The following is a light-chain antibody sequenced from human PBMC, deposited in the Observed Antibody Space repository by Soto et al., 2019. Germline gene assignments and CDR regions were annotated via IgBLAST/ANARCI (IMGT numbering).Light chain of an antibody. J-gene: IGKJ4*01. Sequence: EIVLTQSPGTLSLSPGERATLSCRASQSVSSSSLAWYQQKPGQAPRLLIYGASSRATGIPDRFSGSGSGTDFTLTISRLEPEDFAVYYCQHYRTTPPSLTFGGGTKVEIK. CDR3: QHYRTTPPSLT. V-gene: IGKV3-20*01. CDR2: GAS. CDR1: QSVSSSS.